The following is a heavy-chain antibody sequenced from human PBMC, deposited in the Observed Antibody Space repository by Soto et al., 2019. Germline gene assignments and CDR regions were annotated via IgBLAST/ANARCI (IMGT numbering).Heavy chain of an antibody. Sequence: GGSLRLSCAASGFTVSSYSMNWVRQAPGKGLEWVSSISSSSSYIYYADSVKGRFTISRDNAKNSLYLQMNSLRAEDTAVYYCARDRVVVPAAKRIYYYYMDVWGKGTTVTVSS. J-gene: IGHJ6*03. D-gene: IGHD2-2*01. CDR3: ARDRVVVPAAKRIYYYYMDV. V-gene: IGHV3-21*01. CDR1: GFTVSSYS. CDR2: ISSSSSYI.